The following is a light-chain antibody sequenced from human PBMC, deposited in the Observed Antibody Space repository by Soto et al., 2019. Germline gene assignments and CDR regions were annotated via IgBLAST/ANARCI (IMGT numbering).Light chain of an antibody. CDR1: SSNVENNY. CDR3: GAWDDSLNGFYV. V-gene: IGLV1-51*01. Sequence: QSVLTQPPSVSATPGQKVTISCSGSSSNVENNYVSWYQQFPGTAPKFLIFDNDKRPSGVPDRFSASKSGTSATLAITGLQSEDEADYYCGAWDDSLNGFYVFGTGTKVTVL. CDR2: DND. J-gene: IGLJ1*01.